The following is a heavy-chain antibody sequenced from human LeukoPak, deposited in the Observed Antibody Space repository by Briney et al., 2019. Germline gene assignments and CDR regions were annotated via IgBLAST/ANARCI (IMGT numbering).Heavy chain of an antibody. CDR1: GDTLMRHV. CDR3: ARAHPWNYVGNDAFDI. CDR2: ISTGNGNT. D-gene: IGHD1-7*01. V-gene: IGHV1-8*03. J-gene: IGHJ3*02. Sequence: ASVKVSCKASGDTLMRHVISWARQATGQGLDWMGWISTGNGNTKYGQKFQGRVTITRNTSISTAYMELSSLRSEDTAVYYCARAHPWNYVGNDAFDIWGQGTMVTVSS.